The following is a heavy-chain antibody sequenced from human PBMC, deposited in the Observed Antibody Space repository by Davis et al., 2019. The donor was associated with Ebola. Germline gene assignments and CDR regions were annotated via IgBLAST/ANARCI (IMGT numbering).Heavy chain of an antibody. J-gene: IGHJ5*02. CDR3: ARVLTTVTTGWFDP. CDR1: GGSINSYY. Sequence: MPSETLSLTCTVSGGSINSYYWSWTRQPPGKGLEWIGYAYSSGSTNYNPSLKSRVTISVDTSKNQFSLKLSSVTAADTAVYYCARVLTTVTTGWFDPWGQGTLVTVSS. D-gene: IGHD4-11*01. CDR2: AYSSGST. V-gene: IGHV4-59*01.